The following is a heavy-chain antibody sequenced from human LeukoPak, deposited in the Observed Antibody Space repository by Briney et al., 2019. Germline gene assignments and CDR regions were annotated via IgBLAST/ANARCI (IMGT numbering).Heavy chain of an antibody. D-gene: IGHD5-18*01. Sequence: SETLSLTCTVSGGSISSYYWSWIRQPPGKGLEWIGYIYYSGSTNYNPSLKSRVTISVDTSKNQFSLKLSSVTAADTAVYYCARGPHLFEEAMGNGLDCWGQGTLVTVSS. J-gene: IGHJ4*02. V-gene: IGHV4-59*01. CDR1: GGSISSYY. CDR2: IYYSGST. CDR3: ARGPHLFEEAMGNGLDC.